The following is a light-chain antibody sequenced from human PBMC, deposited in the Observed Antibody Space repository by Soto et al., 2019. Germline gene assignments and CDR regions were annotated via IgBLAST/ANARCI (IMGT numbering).Light chain of an antibody. V-gene: IGKV3-20*01. CDR3: QQYNIWRSIT. J-gene: IGKJ5*01. Sequence: EIVLTQSPGTLSLSPGERATLSCRASQTVTNNYLAWYQQKPGQAPRLLIYDTSSRATGIPDTFSGSGSGTEFTLTISSLQSEDFAVYYCQQYNIWRSITFGQGTRLEIK. CDR2: DTS. CDR1: QTVTNNY.